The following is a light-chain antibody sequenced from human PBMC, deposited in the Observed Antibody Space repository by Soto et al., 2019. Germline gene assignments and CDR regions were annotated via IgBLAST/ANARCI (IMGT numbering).Light chain of an antibody. J-gene: IGKJ5*01. CDR1: QSISSY. V-gene: IGKV3-11*01. CDR3: QQRSNWPPIT. Sequence: EIVLTQSPATQSLSPGERATLSSRASQSISSYLAWYQQKPGQAPRLLIYDASNRATGIPARFSGSGSGTDFTLTISSLEPEDCAVYYCQQRSNWPPITFGQGTRLEIK. CDR2: DAS.